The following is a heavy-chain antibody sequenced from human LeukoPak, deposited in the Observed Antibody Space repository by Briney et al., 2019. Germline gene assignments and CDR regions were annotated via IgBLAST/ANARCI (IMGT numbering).Heavy chain of an antibody. J-gene: IGHJ6*02. CDR1: GFTFSSYS. D-gene: IGHD3-3*01. CDR3: ARDYPGHYDFWSGYMGPDYYYGMDV. V-gene: IGHV3-21*01. CDR2: ISSSSSYI. Sequence: PGGSLRLSCAASGFTFSSYSMNWVRQAPGKGLEGVSSISSSSSYIYYADSVKGRFTISRDNAKNSLSLQMNSLRAEDTAVSYCARDYPGHYDFWSGYMGPDYYYGMDVWGQGTTVTVSS.